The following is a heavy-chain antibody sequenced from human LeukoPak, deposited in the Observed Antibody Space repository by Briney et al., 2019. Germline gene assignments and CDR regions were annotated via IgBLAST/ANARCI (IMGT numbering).Heavy chain of an antibody. CDR2: IYTSGST. CDR3: ARRRAGTGYYYYYYYMDV. V-gene: IGHV4-4*07. D-gene: IGHD6-13*01. CDR1: GGSISSYY. J-gene: IGHJ6*03. Sequence: SETLSLTCTVSGGSISSYYWSWIRQPAGKGLEWIGRIYTSGSTNYNPSLKSRVTMSVDTSKNQFSLKLSSVTAADTAVYYCARRRAGTGYYYYYYYMDVWGKGTTVTVSS.